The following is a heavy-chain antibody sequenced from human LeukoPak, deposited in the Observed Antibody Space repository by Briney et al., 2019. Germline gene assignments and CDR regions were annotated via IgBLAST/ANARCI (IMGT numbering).Heavy chain of an antibody. CDR3: ARDGYCTNGVCYTSYYYYYMDV. CDR2: ISAYNVNT. CDR1: GYTFTSYG. D-gene: IGHD2-8*01. J-gene: IGHJ6*03. V-gene: IGHV1-18*01. Sequence: GASVKVSCKASGYTFTSYGISWVRQAPGQGLEWTGWISAYNVNTNYAQKPQGRVTSNTDTPTSTAYMELRSLRSDDTAVYYCARDGYCTNGVCYTSYYYYYMDVWGKGTTVTVSS.